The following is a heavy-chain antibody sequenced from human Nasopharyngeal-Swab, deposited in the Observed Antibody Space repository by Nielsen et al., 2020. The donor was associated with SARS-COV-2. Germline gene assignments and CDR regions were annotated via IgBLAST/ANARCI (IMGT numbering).Heavy chain of an antibody. CDR2: ISGSGGST. J-gene: IGHJ4*02. CDR3: AKVGFRSITGTSPLEY. Sequence: ESLKISCAASGFTFSSYAMSWVRQAPGKGLEWVSAISGSGGSTYYADSVKGRFTISRDNSKNTLYLQMNSLRAEDTAVYYCAKVGFRSITGTSPLEYWGQGTLVTVSS. V-gene: IGHV3-23*01. D-gene: IGHD1-20*01. CDR1: GFTFSSYA.